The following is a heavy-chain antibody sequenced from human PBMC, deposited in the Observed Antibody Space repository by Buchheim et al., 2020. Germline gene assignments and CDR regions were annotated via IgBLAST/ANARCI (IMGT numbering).Heavy chain of an antibody. Sequence: QVQLQESGPGLVKPLQTLSLTCTVSGGSMSSNTYYWSWIRQHPGKGPEWIGYIYYSGSTSYNPSLKSRVTISVDTSKNQLSLKLGSVTAADTAVYYCARGGVLEWLLSWLDPWGQGTL. CDR2: IYYSGST. CDR1: GGSMSSNTYY. D-gene: IGHD3-3*01. CDR3: ARGGVLEWLLSWLDP. J-gene: IGHJ5*02. V-gene: IGHV4-31*03.